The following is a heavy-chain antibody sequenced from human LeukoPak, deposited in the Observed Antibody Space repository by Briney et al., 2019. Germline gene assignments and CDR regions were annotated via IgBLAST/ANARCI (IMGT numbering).Heavy chain of an antibody. CDR3: ARDRQVWDTAKYGMDV. V-gene: IGHV3-23*01. CDR1: EFTFSSYG. J-gene: IGHJ6*02. CDR2: ISGNTANT. Sequence: PGGSLRLSCAASEFTFSSYGMSWVRQAPGKGLEWVSWISGNTANTYYADSVQGRFSISRDNSKNTLYLQMNSLRAEDTAVYYCARDRQVWDTAKYGMDVWGQGTTVTVSS. D-gene: IGHD5-18*01.